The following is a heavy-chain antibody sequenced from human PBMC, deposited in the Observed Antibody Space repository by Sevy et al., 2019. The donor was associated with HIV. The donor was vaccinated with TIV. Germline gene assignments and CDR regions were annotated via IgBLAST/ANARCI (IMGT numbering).Heavy chain of an antibody. J-gene: IGHJ5*02. D-gene: IGHD3-22*01. CDR1: GYTLTELS. CDR3: ATVHYYDSSGYHNWFDP. V-gene: IGHV1-24*01. CDR2: FDPEDGET. Sequence: ASVKVSCKVSGYTLTELSMHWVRQAPGKGLEWMGGFDPEDGETIYAQTFQGRVTMTEDTSTDTAYMELSSLRSEDTAVYYCATVHYYDSSGYHNWFDPWGQGTLVTVSS.